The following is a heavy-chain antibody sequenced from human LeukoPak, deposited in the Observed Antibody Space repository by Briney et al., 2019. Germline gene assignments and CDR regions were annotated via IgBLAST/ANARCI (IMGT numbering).Heavy chain of an antibody. Sequence: PGGSLRLSCAASGFTFSSYAMSWVRQAPGKGQEWVSAISGSGGSTYYADSVKGRFTISRDNSKNTLYLQMNSLRAEDTAVYYCAKGNTDYDFWSGPTYNWFGPWGQGTLVTVSS. CDR1: GFTFSSYA. CDR2: ISGSGGST. V-gene: IGHV3-23*01. J-gene: IGHJ5*02. D-gene: IGHD3-3*01. CDR3: AKGNTDYDFWSGPTYNWFGP.